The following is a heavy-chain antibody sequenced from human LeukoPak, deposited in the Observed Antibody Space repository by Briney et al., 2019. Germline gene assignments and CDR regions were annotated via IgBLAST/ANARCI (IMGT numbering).Heavy chain of an antibody. CDR1: GYTFTGYY. V-gene: IGHV1-2*02. CDR3: ARDDLPGIAAAGTLNYYYGMDV. D-gene: IGHD6-13*01. CDR2: INPNSGGT. Sequence: ASVKVSCKASGYTFTGYYMHWVRQAPGQGLEWMGWINPNSGGTNYAQKFQGRVTMTRDTSISTAYMELSRLRSDDTAVYYCARDDLPGIAAAGTLNYYYGMDVWGQGTTVTVSS. J-gene: IGHJ6*02.